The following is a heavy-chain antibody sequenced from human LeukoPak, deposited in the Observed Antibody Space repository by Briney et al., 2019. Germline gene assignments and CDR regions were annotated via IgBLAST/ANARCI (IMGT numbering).Heavy chain of an antibody. Sequence: SETLSLTCTVSGGSISGSSYYWGWIRQPPGKGLEWIGSIYYSGSTYYNPSLKSRVTISVDTSKNQFSLKLSSVTAADTAVYYCASYSSGWTSYFDYWGQGTLVTVSS. D-gene: IGHD6-19*01. CDR1: GGSISGSSYY. CDR2: IYYSGST. J-gene: IGHJ4*02. CDR3: ASYSSGWTSYFDY. V-gene: IGHV4-39*01.